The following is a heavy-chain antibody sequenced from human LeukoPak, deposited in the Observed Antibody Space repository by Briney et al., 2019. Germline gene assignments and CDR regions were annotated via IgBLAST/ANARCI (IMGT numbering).Heavy chain of an antibody. CDR2: INHSGST. D-gene: IGHD3-22*01. Sequence: SETLSLTCAVYGGSFSGYYWSWIRQPPGKGLEWIGEINHSGSTNYNPSLKSRVTISVDTSKNQFSLKLSSVTAADTAVYYCASGGRYYDSSGYYYWFDPWGQGTLVTVSS. CDR3: ASGGRYYDSSGYYYWFDP. J-gene: IGHJ5*02. CDR1: GGSFSGYY. V-gene: IGHV4-34*01.